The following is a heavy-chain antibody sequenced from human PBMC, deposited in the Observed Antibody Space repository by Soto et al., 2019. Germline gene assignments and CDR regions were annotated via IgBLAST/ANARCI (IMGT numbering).Heavy chain of an antibody. Sequence: QVQLQQWGAGLLKPSETLSLTCAVYGGSFSGYYWSWIRQPPGKGLEWIGEINHSGSTNYNPSLKLRATISVDTYKNQFSLKLSSVTAADTAVYYCARGYYYDSSGYYPFDYWGQGTLVTVSS. V-gene: IGHV4-34*01. CDR2: INHSGST. CDR1: GGSFSGYY. D-gene: IGHD3-22*01. CDR3: ARGYYYDSSGYYPFDY. J-gene: IGHJ4*02.